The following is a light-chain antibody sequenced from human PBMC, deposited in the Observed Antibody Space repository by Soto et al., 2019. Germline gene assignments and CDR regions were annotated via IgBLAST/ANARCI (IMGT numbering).Light chain of an antibody. Sequence: SYELTQPPPGWGPPGKTPRITGGGNKFGSKSVHWYQQKAGQAPILAMYYDSDRPSGIPERFSGSNSGNTATLTISTVEAGDEADYYCQVWDISSNHVIFGGGTKVTVL. CDR3: QVWDISSNHVI. J-gene: IGLJ2*01. CDR2: YDS. CDR1: KFGSKS. V-gene: IGLV3-21*04.